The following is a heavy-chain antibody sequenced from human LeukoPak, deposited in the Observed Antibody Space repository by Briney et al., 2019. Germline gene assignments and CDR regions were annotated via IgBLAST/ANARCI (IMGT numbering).Heavy chain of an antibody. V-gene: IGHV3-7*01. Sequence: GRSLRLSCAASGFTFSSYAMHWVRQAPGKGLEWVANIKQDGSEKYYVDSVKGRLTISRDNAKNSLYLQMSSLRVEDTAVYYCARDGAPDAHCSSTSCAIRWGQGTLVTVSS. CDR3: ARDGAPDAHCSSTSCAIR. D-gene: IGHD2-2*01. CDR2: IKQDGSEK. J-gene: IGHJ4*02. CDR1: GFTFSSYA.